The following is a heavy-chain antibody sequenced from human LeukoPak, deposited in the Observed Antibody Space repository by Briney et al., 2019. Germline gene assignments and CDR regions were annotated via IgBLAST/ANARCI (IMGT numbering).Heavy chain of an antibody. J-gene: IGHJ4*02. CDR3: ARGGVHFDWLLYTFDY. Sequence: GGSLRLSCAASGFTFSSYSMNWVRQAPGKGLEWVSSISSSSSYIYYADSVKGRFTISRDNAKNSLYLQMNSLRAEDTAVYYCARGGVHFDWLLYTFDYWGQGTLVTVSS. CDR1: GFTFSSYS. CDR2: ISSSSSYI. V-gene: IGHV3-21*01. D-gene: IGHD3-9*01.